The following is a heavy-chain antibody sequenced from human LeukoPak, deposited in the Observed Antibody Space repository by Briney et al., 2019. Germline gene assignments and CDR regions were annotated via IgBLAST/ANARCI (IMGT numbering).Heavy chain of an antibody. CDR1: GFTFSSYW. Sequence: GGSLRLSCAVSGFTFSSYWMSWVRQAPGKGLEWVANIKQDGSEKYYVDSVEGRFTISRDDAKNSLYLQMNSLRAEDTAVYYCARDVGALVGATIFDYWGQGTLVTVSS. V-gene: IGHV3-7*01. CDR3: ARDVGALVGATIFDY. CDR2: IKQDGSEK. D-gene: IGHD1-26*01. J-gene: IGHJ4*02.